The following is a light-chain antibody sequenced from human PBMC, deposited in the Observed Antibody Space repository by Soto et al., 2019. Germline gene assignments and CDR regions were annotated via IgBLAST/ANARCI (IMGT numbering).Light chain of an antibody. V-gene: IGKV1-5*03. Sequence: DIQMTQSPSTLSAAVGDRVTITCRASQYIHNYLAWYQRKPGEAPKLLIYEAANLESGVPSRFSGSGTGTEVTLTISSLQPDDFATYYCQQSNNYPWTFGQGTRVEI. CDR2: EAA. CDR3: QQSNNYPWT. J-gene: IGKJ1*01. CDR1: QYIHNY.